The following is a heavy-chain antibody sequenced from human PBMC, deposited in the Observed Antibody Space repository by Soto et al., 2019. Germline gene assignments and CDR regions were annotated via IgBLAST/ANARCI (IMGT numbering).Heavy chain of an antibody. V-gene: IGHV4-39*01. CDR1: GDSISSSSFY. Sequence: SETLSLTCTVSGDSISSSSFYWGWIRQPPGKGLEWIGNIYYSGSTYYNPSLKSRVTMSVDTSKNQFSLNLSSVTDADTAVYYCARNPYTYGGFDYWGQGTLVTVSS. CDR2: IYYSGST. D-gene: IGHD5-18*01. CDR3: ARNPYTYGGFDY. J-gene: IGHJ4*02.